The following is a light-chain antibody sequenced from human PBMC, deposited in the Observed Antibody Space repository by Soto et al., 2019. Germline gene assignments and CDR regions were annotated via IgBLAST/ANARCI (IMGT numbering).Light chain of an antibody. CDR1: QSVSSTY. CDR2: GAS. J-gene: IGKJ2*01. Sequence: EIVLTQSPGTLSLSPGERATLSCRASQSVSSTYLGWYQQKPGQAPRLLIYGASSRATGIPDRCSGSGSGTDFTLNIRRLEPEDFAVYYCQQYGASPYTFGQGTKLET. V-gene: IGKV3-20*01. CDR3: QQYGASPYT.